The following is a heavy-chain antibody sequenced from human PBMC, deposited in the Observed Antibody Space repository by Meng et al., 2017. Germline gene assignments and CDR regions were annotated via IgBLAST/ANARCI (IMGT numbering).Heavy chain of an antibody. CDR1: GGSFSGYY. J-gene: IGHJ4*02. CDR3: ARGRLRAYGSGSPEDY. CDR2: INHSGST. V-gene: IGHV4-34*01. D-gene: IGHD3-10*01. Sequence: QGQIRQWAAGLLKPSGTLSLTCAVYGGSFSGYYWSWIRQPPGKGLEWIGEINHSGSTNYNPSLKSRVTISVDTSKNQFSLKLSSVTAADTAVYYCARGRLRAYGSGSPEDYWGQGTLVTVSS.